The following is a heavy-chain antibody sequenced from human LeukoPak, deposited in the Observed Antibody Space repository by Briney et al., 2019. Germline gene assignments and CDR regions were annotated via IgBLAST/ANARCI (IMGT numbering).Heavy chain of an antibody. CDR2: ISSSSSYI. Sequence: GGSLRLSCAASGFTFSSYSMNWVRQAPGKGLEWVSSISSSSSYIYYADSVKGRFTISRDNAKNSLYLQMNSLRAEDTAVYYCARDSRYYYDSSGSKYFQHWGQGTLVTVSS. D-gene: IGHD3-22*01. CDR1: GFTFSSYS. J-gene: IGHJ1*01. V-gene: IGHV3-21*01. CDR3: ARDSRYYYDSSGSKYFQH.